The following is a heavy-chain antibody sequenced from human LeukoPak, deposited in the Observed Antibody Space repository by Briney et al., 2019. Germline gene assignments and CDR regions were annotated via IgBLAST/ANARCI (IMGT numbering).Heavy chain of an antibody. Sequence: GGTLRLSCAASGFTFSSYGMSWVRQAPGKGLEWGSAISGSGGSTYYADSVKGRFTISIDNANDTLYLQMNSKRAEDTAVYYCSKDKRAPFWPDFADYWGPGTLITVSS. D-gene: IGHD3-3*01. J-gene: IGHJ4*02. V-gene: IGHV3-23*01. CDR2: ISGSGGST. CDR3: SKDKRAPFWPDFADY. CDR1: GFTFSSYG.